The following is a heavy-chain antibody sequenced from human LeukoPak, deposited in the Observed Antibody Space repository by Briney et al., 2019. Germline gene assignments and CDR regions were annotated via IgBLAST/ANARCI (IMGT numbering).Heavy chain of an antibody. Sequence: ASEKVSCKASGYTFTSYYMHWVRQAPGQGLEWMGISNPSDGTTSYAQKFQGRVTMTRDTSTSTVYMELSSLRSEDTAVYYCARAPANKYDSRLPEDYWGQGTLVTVCS. CDR2: SNPSDGTT. CDR3: ARAPANKYDSRLPEDY. V-gene: IGHV1-46*01. CDR1: GYTFTSYY. D-gene: IGHD3-22*01. J-gene: IGHJ4*02.